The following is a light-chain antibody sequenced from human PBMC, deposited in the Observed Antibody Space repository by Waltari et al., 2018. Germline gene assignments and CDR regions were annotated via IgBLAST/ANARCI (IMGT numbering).Light chain of an antibody. J-gene: IGLJ3*02. CDR3: AAWDDSLSGWV. CDR2: RNN. V-gene: IGLV1-47*01. Sequence: QSVLTQPPSASGTPGQRVTISCSGSSPNIGSNYVYWYHQLPGTAPKLPIYRNNQRPSGVPDRFSGSKSGTSASLAISGLRSEDEADYYCAAWDDSLSGWVFGGGTKLTVL. CDR1: SPNIGSNY.